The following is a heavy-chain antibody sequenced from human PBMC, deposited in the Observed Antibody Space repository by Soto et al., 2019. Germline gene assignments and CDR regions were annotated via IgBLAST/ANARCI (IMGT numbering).Heavy chain of an antibody. J-gene: IGHJ6*02. CDR3: ARLSGDHSAFFSYGMDA. CDR1: GHSFGTYR. V-gene: IGHV5-10-1*01. CDR2: IDPFDSYT. D-gene: IGHD2-21*01. Sequence: GESLKISCKDSGHSFGTYRISWVRQMPGQGLEWVGMIDPFDSYTDYSPSFQGHVTLSADKSVSTAYLQWSSLRASDTAMYYCARLSGDHSAFFSYGMDAWGQGTTVTVSS.